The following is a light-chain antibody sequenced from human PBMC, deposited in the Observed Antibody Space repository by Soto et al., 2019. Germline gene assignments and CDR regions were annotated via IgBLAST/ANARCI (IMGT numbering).Light chain of an antibody. CDR1: SRDIGNYNY. CDR2: EVT. CDR3: ASYSSANTLVV. Sequence: QSVLTQPASVSGSPGQSITISCTGTSRDIGNYNYVSWYQHHPGKAPKLMIYEVTSRPSGVSDRFSGSKSGMTASLTISGLQPEDEADYFSASYSSANTLVVFGTGTKVTVL. V-gene: IGLV2-14*01. J-gene: IGLJ1*01.